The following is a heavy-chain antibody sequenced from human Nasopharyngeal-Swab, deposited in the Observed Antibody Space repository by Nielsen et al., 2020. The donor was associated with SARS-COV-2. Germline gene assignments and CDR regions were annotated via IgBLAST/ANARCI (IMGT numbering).Heavy chain of an antibody. V-gene: IGHV3-33*01. Sequence: WGSLTLSCAASGFTFSSYGMHWVRQAPGKGLGWVAVIWYYGSNKYYADSVKGRFTISRDNSKNTLYLQMNSLRAEDTAVYYCARDLAVRATTQNYLDYWGQGTLVTVSS. D-gene: IGHD1-26*01. CDR2: IWYYGSNK. J-gene: IGHJ4*02. CDR1: GFTFSSYG. CDR3: ARDLAVRATTQNYLDY.